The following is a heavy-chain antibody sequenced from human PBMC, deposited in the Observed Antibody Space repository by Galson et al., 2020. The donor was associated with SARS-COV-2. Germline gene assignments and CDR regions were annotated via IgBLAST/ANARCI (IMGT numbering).Heavy chain of an antibody. CDR1: GITFRSYA. D-gene: IGHD4-4*01. V-gene: IGHV3-23*01. CDR3: AKTRARDDLSNPRPGYYYYYGMDV. J-gene: IGHJ6*02. CDR2: NSGSGGNT. Sequence: GESLKTSCAASGITFRSYAMRWVRQAPGQGLEWVSANSGSGGNTYHADPVKGRFTIPRDNSKNTLYTQMNSLRAEDTAVYYCAKTRARDDLSNPRPGYYYYYGMDVWGQGTTVTVSS.